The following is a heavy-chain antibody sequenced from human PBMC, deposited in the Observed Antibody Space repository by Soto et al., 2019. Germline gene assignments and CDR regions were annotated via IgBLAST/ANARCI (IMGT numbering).Heavy chain of an antibody. Sequence: GASVKVXCKASGYTXTGYYMHWVRQAPGQGLEWMGWINPNSGGTNYAQKFQGWVTMTRDTSISTAYMELSRLRSDDTAVYYCARVSFRVRYGMDVWGQGTTVTVSS. J-gene: IGHJ6*02. CDR1: GYTXTGYY. CDR2: INPNSGGT. CDR3: ARVSFRVRYGMDV. V-gene: IGHV1-2*04.